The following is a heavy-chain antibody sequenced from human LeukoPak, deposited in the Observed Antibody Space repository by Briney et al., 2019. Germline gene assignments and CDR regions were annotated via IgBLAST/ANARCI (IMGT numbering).Heavy chain of an antibody. CDR1: GFTFSSFA. CDR2: VSYTGVAT. J-gene: IGHJ3*02. Sequence: PGGSLRLSCAASGFTFSSFALSWVRQAPGKGLEWVSGVSYTGVATYYADSVKGRFTISRDDSQNILYLQMNGLRAEDTAVYFCAKAFREFGSSSSYSSFDTWGQGTMVTVSS. V-gene: IGHV3-23*01. CDR3: AKAFREFGSSSSYSSFDT. D-gene: IGHD5-18*01.